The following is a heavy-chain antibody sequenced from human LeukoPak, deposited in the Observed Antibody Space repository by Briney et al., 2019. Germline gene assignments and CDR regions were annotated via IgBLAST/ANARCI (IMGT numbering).Heavy chain of an antibody. J-gene: IGHJ6*03. Sequence: GESLKISCKGSGYSFTSYWIGWVRQMPGKGLEWMGIIYPGDSDTRYSSSFQGQVTISADKSISTAYLQWSSLKASDTAMYYCARRYSSSWGNYYYYYMDVWGKGTTVTVSS. CDR3: ARRYSSSWGNYYYYYMDV. V-gene: IGHV5-51*01. CDR1: GYSFTSYW. CDR2: IYPGDSDT. D-gene: IGHD6-13*01.